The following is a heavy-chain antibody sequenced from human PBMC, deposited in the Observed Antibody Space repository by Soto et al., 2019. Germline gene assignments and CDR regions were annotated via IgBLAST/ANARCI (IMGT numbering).Heavy chain of an antibody. CDR1: GFTFSSYD. V-gene: IGHV3-13*05. J-gene: IGHJ6*02. Sequence: LRLSCAASGFTFSSYDMHWVRQATGKGLEWVSAIGTAGDPYYPGSVKGRFTISRENAKNSLYLQMNSLRAGDTAVYYCARARRHCSSTSCYRGSYYYGMDVWGQGTTVTVSS. CDR3: ARARRHCSSTSCYRGSYYYGMDV. CDR2: IGTAGDP. D-gene: IGHD2-2*01.